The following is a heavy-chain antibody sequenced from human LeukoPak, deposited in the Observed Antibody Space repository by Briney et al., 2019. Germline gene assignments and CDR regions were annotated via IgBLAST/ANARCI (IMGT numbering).Heavy chain of an antibody. CDR2: MNPNSGNT. D-gene: IGHD6-13*01. CDR1: GYTFTSYD. J-gene: IGHJ4*02. Sequence: ASVKVSCKASGYTFTSYDINWVRQATGQGLEWMGWMNPNSGNTGYAQKFQGRVTMTRNTSISTAYMELSSLRSEDTAVHYCARGLINAAAAVPSIPYWGKGTLVTASS. CDR3: ARGLINAAAAVPSIPY. V-gene: IGHV1-8*01.